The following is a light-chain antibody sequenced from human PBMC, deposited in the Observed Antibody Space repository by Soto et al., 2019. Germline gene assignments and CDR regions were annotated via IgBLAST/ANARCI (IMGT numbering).Light chain of an antibody. J-gene: IGKJ1*01. CDR2: DAS. Sequence: DIQMTQSPSTLSASVGDRVTITCRASRSISDWLAWYQQKPGKAPKLLIFDASILKSGVPSRFSASGSGTEFTLTISSLQPDDVATYYCLQYDNHSWTFGQGTTVDIK. V-gene: IGKV1-5*01. CDR1: RSISDW. CDR3: LQYDNHSWT.